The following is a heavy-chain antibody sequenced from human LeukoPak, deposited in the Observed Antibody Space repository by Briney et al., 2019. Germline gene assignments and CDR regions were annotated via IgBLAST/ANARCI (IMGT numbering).Heavy chain of an antibody. D-gene: IGHD5-12*01. J-gene: IGHJ4*02. CDR3: ARDPGKSGYGDY. Sequence: GGSLRLSCAASGFTFSSYWMHWVRQAPGKGLVWVSRINSGGSSTSYADSVKGRFTISRDNAKNTLYLQMNSLRAEDTAVYYCARDPGKSGYGDYWGQGTLVTVSS. CDR1: GFTFSSYW. CDR2: INSGGSST. V-gene: IGHV3-74*01.